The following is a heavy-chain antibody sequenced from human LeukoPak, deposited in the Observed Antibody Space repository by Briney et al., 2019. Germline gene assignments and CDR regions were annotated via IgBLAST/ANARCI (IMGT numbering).Heavy chain of an antibody. V-gene: IGHV4-34*01. CDR1: GGSFSGYY. CDR2: INHSGST. D-gene: IGHD3-22*01. J-gene: IGHJ3*02. Sequence: SETLSLTCAVYGGSFSGYYWSWIRQPPGKGLEWIGEINHSGSTNYNPSLKSRVTISVDTSKNQFSLKLSSVTAADTAVYYCARVTPWYYYDSSGMKAFDIWGQGTMVTVSS. CDR3: ARVTPWYYYDSSGMKAFDI.